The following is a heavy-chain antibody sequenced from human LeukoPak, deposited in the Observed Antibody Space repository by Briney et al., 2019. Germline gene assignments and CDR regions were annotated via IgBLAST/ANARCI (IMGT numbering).Heavy chain of an antibody. J-gene: IGHJ6*03. V-gene: IGHV1-18*01. D-gene: IGHD2-2*01. CDR3: ARGSSTDYYYYMDV. CDR1: GYTFTSYG. CDR2: ISAYNGNT. Sequence: ASVKVSCKSSGYTFTSYGISWVGQAPGQGLEWMGWISAYNGNTNYAQKLQGRVTMTTDTSTSTAYMELRSLRSDDTAAYYCARGSSTDYYYYMDVWGKGTTVTVSS.